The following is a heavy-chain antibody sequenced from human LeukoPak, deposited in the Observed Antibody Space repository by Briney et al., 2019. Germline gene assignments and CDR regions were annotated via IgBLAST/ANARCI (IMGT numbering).Heavy chain of an antibody. CDR3: ARVRLRQPGGIAAAGPHYYYYGMDV. D-gene: IGHD6-13*01. CDR2: IYYSGST. J-gene: IGHJ6*02. Sequence: SETLSLTCTVSGGSVSFYYWSWIRQPPGKGLEWIGYIYYSGSTNYNPSLKSRVTISVDTSKNQFSLKLSSVTAADTAVYYCARVRLRQPGGIAAAGPHYYYYGMDVWGQGTTVTVSS. CDR1: GGSVSFYY. V-gene: IGHV4-59*02.